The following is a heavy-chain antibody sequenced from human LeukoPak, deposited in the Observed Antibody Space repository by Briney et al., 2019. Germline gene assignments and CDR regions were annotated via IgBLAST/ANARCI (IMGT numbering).Heavy chain of an antibody. Sequence: GGSLRLSCAASGFTFSSYAMSWVRQAPGKGLEWVSSISASGGSTYYADSVKGRLTISRDNSKNTLNLQMNSLRAEDTAVYYCAKLLSSGGRPIDYWGQGTLVTVSS. J-gene: IGHJ4*02. D-gene: IGHD6-19*01. CDR1: GFTFSSYA. V-gene: IGHV3-23*01. CDR3: AKLLSSGGRPIDY. CDR2: ISASGGST.